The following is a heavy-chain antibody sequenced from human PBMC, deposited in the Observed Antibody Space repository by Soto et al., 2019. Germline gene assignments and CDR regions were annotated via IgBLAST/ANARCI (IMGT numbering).Heavy chain of an antibody. V-gene: IGHV4-34*01. CDR2: INHDGST. Sequence: QVQLQQWGAGLLKPSETLSLTCAVYGGSFNSNYWTWTRQPPGKGLEWIGEINHDGSTNYNPSLKSRVTISVDTSQNQFSLKLTSVTAADTAVYYCLSARFDYWGQGVLVTVSS. CDR3: LSARFDY. J-gene: IGHJ4*01. D-gene: IGHD6-19*01. CDR1: GGSFNSNY.